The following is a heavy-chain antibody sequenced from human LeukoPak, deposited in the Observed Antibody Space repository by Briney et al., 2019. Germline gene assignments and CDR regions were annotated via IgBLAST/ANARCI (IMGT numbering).Heavy chain of an antibody. V-gene: IGHV4-4*09. CDR3: ARLLKGDFWSGYREYYFDY. J-gene: IGHJ4*02. CDR1: GGSISSYY. D-gene: IGHD3-3*01. CDR2: IYTSGST. Sequence: SETLSLTCTVSGGSISSYYWSWLRQPPGKGLEWIGYIYTSGSTNYNPSLKSRVTISVDTSKNQFSLKLSSVTAADTAVYYCARLLKGDFWSGYREYYFDYWGQGTLVTVSS.